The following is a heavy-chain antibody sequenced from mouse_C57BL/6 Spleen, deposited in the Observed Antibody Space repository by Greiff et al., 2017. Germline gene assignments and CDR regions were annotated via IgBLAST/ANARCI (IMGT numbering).Heavy chain of an antibody. J-gene: IGHJ2*01. CDR2: ISSGSSTI. V-gene: IGHV5-17*01. Sequence: EVKLEESGGGLVKPGGSLKLSCAAFGFTFSDYGMHWVRQAPEKGLEWVAYISSGSSTIYYADTVKGRFTISRDNAKNTLFLQMTSLRSEDTAMYYCARLGFDYWGQGTTLTVSS. CDR1: GFTFSDYG. CDR3: ARLGFDY.